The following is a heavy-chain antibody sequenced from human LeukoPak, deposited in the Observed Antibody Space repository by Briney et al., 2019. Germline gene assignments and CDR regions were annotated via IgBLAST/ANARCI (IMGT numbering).Heavy chain of an antibody. CDR2: IYYSGST. J-gene: IGHJ3*02. Sequence: SETLSLTCTVSGGSISSYYWSWIRQPPGKGLEWIGYIYYSGSTNYNPSLKSRVTISVDTSKNQFSLKLSSVTAADTAVYYCARVGYCSGGSCYLAFDIWSQGTMVTVSS. V-gene: IGHV4-59*01. D-gene: IGHD2-15*01. CDR1: GGSISSYY. CDR3: ARVGYCSGGSCYLAFDI.